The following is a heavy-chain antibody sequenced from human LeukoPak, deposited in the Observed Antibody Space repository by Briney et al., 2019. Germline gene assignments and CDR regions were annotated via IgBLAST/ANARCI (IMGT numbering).Heavy chain of an antibody. V-gene: IGHV4-59*01. CDR3: ARGYCSSTSCYESYFDL. D-gene: IGHD2-2*01. Sequence: SETLPLTCTVSGGSISSYYWSGIRQPPGKGLEWIGYIYYSGSTNYNPSLKSRVTISVDTSKNQFSLKLSSVTAADTAVYYCARGYCSSTSCYESYFDLWGRGTLVTVSS. J-gene: IGHJ2*01. CDR1: GGSISSYY. CDR2: IYYSGST.